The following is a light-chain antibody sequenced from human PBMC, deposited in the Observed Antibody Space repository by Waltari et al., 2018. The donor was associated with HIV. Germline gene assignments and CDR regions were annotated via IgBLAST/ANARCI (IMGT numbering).Light chain of an antibody. CDR3: QQFYTTPIT. Sequence: DIVMTQSPDSLAVSLGEGATINCKSSQSILSSSNNKTYLAWYQQKPGQPPKLLIYWASTRESGVPDRFSGSGSGTDFTLTISTLQAEDVAVYYCQQFYTTPITFGQGTRLEIK. CDR2: WAS. CDR1: QSILSSSNNKTY. V-gene: IGKV4-1*01. J-gene: IGKJ5*01.